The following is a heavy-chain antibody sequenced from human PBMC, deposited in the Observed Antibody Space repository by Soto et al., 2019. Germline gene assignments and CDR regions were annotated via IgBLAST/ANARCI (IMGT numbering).Heavy chain of an antibody. CDR2: IYYSGST. Sequence: SETLSLTCTVSGGSISSYYWSWIRQPPGKGLEWIGYIYYSGSTNYNPSLKSRVTISVDTSKNQFSLKLSSVTAADTAVYYCARDRPYSSGWYWDYWGQGTLVTV. CDR1: GGSISSYY. J-gene: IGHJ4*02. V-gene: IGHV4-59*01. D-gene: IGHD6-19*01. CDR3: ARDRPYSSGWYWDY.